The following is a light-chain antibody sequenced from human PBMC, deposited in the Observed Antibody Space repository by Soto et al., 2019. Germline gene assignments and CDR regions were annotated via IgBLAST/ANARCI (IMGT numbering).Light chain of an antibody. V-gene: IGKV3-20*01. CDR3: QQYYNWPRT. J-gene: IGKJ1*01. Sequence: DIVLTQSPGTLSLSPGERASLSCRASQSVSSGHLAWYQQKPGQAPRLLIYGASSRATGIPDRFSGSGSGTDFTLTISSLQPEDFAVYYCQQYYNWPRTFGQGTKVDIK. CDR2: GAS. CDR1: QSVSSGH.